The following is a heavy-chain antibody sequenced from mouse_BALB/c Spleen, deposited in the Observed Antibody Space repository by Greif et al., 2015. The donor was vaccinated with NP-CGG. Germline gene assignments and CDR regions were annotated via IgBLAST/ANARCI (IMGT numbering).Heavy chain of an antibody. D-gene: IGHD2-4*01. Sequence: QVQLQQSGAELAKPGASVKMSCKASGYTFTSYWMHWVKQRPGQGLEWIGYINPSTGYTEYNQKFKDKATLTADKSSSTAYMQLSSLTSEDSAVYYCARAPSSTMITTTWFAYWGQGTLVTVSA. CDR3: ARAPSSTMITTTWFAY. CDR2: INPSTGYT. V-gene: IGHV1-7*01. CDR1: GYTFTSYW. J-gene: IGHJ3*01.